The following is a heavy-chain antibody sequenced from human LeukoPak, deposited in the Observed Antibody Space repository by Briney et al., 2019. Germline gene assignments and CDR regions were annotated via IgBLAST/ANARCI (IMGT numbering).Heavy chain of an antibody. V-gene: IGHV4-59*01. CDR2: IYYSGSI. D-gene: IGHD2-2*01. CDR3: ARLPSCSSSTCYPWFDP. Sequence: SETLSLTCTVSGASISSYYWSWIRQPPGKGLEWIGYIYYSGSINYNPSLKSRVTISVDTSKNQFSLKLNSVTAADTAVYYCARLPSCSSSTCYPWFDPWGQGTLVTVSS. J-gene: IGHJ5*02. CDR1: GASISSYY.